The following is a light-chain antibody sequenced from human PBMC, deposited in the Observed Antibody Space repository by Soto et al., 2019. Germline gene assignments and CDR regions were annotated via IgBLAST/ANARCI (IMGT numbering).Light chain of an antibody. Sequence: QSVLTKPASVSGSPGQSITIYCTGTSSDVGGYNYVSWYQQHPGKAPKLMIYDVSNRPSGVSNRFTGSKSGNTASLTISGLQPDDDADYYCSSYTSSSTLLVFGGGTKLTVL. CDR3: SSYTSSSTLLV. CDR1: SSDVGGYNY. J-gene: IGLJ2*01. CDR2: DVS. V-gene: IGLV2-14*01.